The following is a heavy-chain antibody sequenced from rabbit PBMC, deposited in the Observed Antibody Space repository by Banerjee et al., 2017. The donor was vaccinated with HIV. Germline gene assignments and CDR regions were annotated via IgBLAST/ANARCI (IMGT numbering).Heavy chain of an antibody. Sequence: QEQLVESGGGLVQPEGSLTLTCTASGFSFSSSYYMCWVRQAPGKGLEWIGCIRPGSSDNTYYASWAKGRFTISKTSSTTVTLQMTSLTVADTATYFCTRAGYAVYRYATNWNLWGPGTLVTVS. CDR1: GFSFSSSYY. CDR2: IRPGSSDNT. CDR3: TRAGYAVYRYATNWNL. V-gene: IGHV1S45*01. J-gene: IGHJ4*01. D-gene: IGHD7-1*01.